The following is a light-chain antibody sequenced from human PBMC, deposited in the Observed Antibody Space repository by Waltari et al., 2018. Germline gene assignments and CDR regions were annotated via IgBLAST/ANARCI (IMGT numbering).Light chain of an antibody. CDR2: EVS. CDR1: RSDLGSYNR. V-gene: IGLV2-18*02. CDR3: SSYTSSSTPVV. Sequence: QSALTQPPSVSGSPGQSVTVSCPGTRSDLGSYNRVPSYQQPPGAAPKLMIYEVSHRPSGVPDRYSGSKSGNTASLTISGLQAEDEADYYCSSYTSSSTPVVFGGGTKLTVL. J-gene: IGLJ2*01.